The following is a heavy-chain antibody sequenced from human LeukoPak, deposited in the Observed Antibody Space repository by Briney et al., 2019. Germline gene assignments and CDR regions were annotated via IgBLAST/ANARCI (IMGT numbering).Heavy chain of an antibody. CDR3: GRYCSGGSCYDKTVDY. V-gene: IGHV1-18*01. D-gene: IGHD2-15*01. CDR1: GYTFTSYG. Sequence: ASVKVSCKASGYTFTSYGISRVRQAPGQGLEWMGWISAYNGNTNYAQKLQGRVTMTTDTSTSTAYMELRSLRSDDTAVYYCGRYCSGGSCYDKTVDYWGQGTLVTVSS. CDR2: ISAYNGNT. J-gene: IGHJ4*02.